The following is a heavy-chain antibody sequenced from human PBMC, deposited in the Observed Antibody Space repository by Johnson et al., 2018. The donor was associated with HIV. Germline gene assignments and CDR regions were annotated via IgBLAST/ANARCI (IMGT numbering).Heavy chain of an antibody. CDR3: ARDAYYGSGSYSQRNTFDV. D-gene: IGHD3-10*01. CDR1: GFTFSHYW. Sequence: VQLVESGGGLVQPGGSLRLSCAASGFTFSHYWMHWVRQVPGKGLVWVSRINNDGSSTSYADSVKGRFTISRDNAKNTLYLQMNSLRAEDTAVYYCARDAYYGSGSYSQRNTFDVWGQGTVVTVSS. J-gene: IGHJ3*01. CDR2: INNDGSST. V-gene: IGHV3-74*01.